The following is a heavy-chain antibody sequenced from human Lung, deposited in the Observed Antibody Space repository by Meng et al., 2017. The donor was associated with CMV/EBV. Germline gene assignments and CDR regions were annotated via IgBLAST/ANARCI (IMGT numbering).Heavy chain of an antibody. CDR3: ARDSSTGFYYFDY. D-gene: IGHD6-19*01. CDR1: GFTFSSFG. CDR2: IRYDGSNE. V-gene: IGHV3-30*02. Sequence: SXATSGFTFSSFGMNWVRQAPGKGLEWVALIRYDGSNEYYADSVRGRFTISRDISKNTLYLEMNSLRLDDTAVYYCARDSSTGFYYFDYWGQGTXVTVSS. J-gene: IGHJ4*02.